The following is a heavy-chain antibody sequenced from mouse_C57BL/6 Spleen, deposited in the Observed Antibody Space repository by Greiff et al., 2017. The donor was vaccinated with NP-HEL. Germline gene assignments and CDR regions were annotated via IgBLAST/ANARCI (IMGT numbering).Heavy chain of an antibody. D-gene: IGHD2-4*01. CDR1: GYTFTDYN. V-gene: IGHV1-18*01. CDR2: INPNNGGT. CDR3: ARWHYDYDGSFDY. Sequence: EVQLQQSGPELVKPGASVKIPCKASGYTFTDYNMDWVKQSHGKSLEWIGDINPNNGGTIYNQKFKGKATLTVDKSSSTAYMQLRSLTSEDTAVYYCARWHYDYDGSFDYWGQGTTLTVSS. J-gene: IGHJ2*01.